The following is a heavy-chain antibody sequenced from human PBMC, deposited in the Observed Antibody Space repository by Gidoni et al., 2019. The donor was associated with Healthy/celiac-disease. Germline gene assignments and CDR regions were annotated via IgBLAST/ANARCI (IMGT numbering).Heavy chain of an antibody. Sequence: EVQLVESGGGLVQPGGSLSLSCAASGFTVSSNYMSWVRQAPGKGLEWVSVIYSGGSTYYADSVKGRFTISRDNSKNTLYLQMNSLRSEDTAVYYGATTRGEYYFDYWGQGTLVTVSS. J-gene: IGHJ4*02. CDR3: ATTRGEYYFDY. CDR2: IYSGGST. CDR1: GFTVSSNY. D-gene: IGHD3-10*01. V-gene: IGHV3-66*01.